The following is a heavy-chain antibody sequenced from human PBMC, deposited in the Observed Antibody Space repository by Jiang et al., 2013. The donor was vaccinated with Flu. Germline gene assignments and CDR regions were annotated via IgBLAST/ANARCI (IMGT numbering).Heavy chain of an antibody. V-gene: IGHV3-30-3*01. D-gene: IGHD2-2*01. CDR3: ARGGCSSTSCYGDYFDY. Sequence: VQLVESGGGVVQPGRSLRLSCAASGFTFSSYAMHWVRQAPGKGLEWVAVISYDGSNKYYADSVKGRFTISRDNSKNTLYLQMNSLRAEDTAVYYCARGGCSSTSCYGDYFDYWGQGTLVTVSS. CDR2: ISYDGSNK. J-gene: IGHJ4*02. CDR1: GFTFSSYA.